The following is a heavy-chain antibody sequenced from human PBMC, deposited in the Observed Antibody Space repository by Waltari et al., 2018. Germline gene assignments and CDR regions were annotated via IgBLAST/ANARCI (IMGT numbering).Heavy chain of an antibody. Sequence: QVQLVQSGAEVKKPGASVKVSCKASGYTFTGYYMHWVRQAPGQGLEWMGWINPNSGGTNYAQKFQGRVTMTRDTSISTAYMELSMLRSDDTAVYYCARVPVLYSSGWYYFDYWGQGTLVTVSS. CDR2: INPNSGGT. CDR1: GYTFTGYY. J-gene: IGHJ4*02. CDR3: ARVPVLYSSGWYYFDY. D-gene: IGHD6-19*01. V-gene: IGHV1-2*02.